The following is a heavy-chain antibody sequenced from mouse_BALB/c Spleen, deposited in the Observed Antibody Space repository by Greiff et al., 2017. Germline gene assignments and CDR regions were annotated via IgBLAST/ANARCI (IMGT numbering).Heavy chain of an antibody. D-gene: IGHD2-4*01. J-gene: IGHJ3*01. CDR3: ASLYDYDSWFAY. CDR2: IYPGDGDT. V-gene: IGHV1-80*01. Sequence: QVQLKESGAELVRPGSSVKISCKASGYAFSSYWMNWVKQRPGQGLEWIGQIYPGDGDTNYNGKFKGKATLTADKSSSTAYMQLSSLTSEDSAVYFCASLYDYDSWFAYWGQGTLVTVSA. CDR1: GYAFSSYW.